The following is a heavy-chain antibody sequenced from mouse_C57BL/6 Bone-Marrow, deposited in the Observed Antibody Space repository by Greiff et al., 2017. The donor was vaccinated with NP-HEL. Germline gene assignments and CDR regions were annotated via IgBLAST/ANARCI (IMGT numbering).Heavy chain of an antibody. D-gene: IGHD2-13*01. Sequence: QVQLQQPGAELVRPGPSVKLSCKASGYTFTSYWMHWVKQRPGQGLEWIGVIDPSDSYTNYNQKFKGKATLTVDTSSSTAYMQLSSLTSEDSAVYYCAREGSYYGVFAYWGQGTLVTVSA. CDR1: GYTFTSYW. J-gene: IGHJ3*01. CDR2: IDPSDSYT. CDR3: AREGSYYGVFAY. V-gene: IGHV1-59*01.